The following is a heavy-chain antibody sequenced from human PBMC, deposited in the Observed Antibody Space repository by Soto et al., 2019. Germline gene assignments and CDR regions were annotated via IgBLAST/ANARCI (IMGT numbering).Heavy chain of an antibody. CDR3: AKDQLRGVRGVIPYSYGMDV. J-gene: IGHJ6*02. CDR2: ISYDGSNK. V-gene: IGHV3-30*18. CDR1: GFTFSSYG. D-gene: IGHD3-10*01. Sequence: QVQLVESGGGVVQPGRSLRLSCAASGFTFSSYGMHWVRQAPGKGLEWVAVISYDGSNKYYADSVKGRFTISRDNSKNPLYLQMNSLRAEDTAVYYCAKDQLRGVRGVIPYSYGMDVWGQGTTVTVSS.